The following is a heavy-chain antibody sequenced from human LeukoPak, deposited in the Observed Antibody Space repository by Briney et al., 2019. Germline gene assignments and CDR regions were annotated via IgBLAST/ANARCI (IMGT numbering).Heavy chain of an antibody. J-gene: IGHJ6*03. CDR1: GGPFSGYD. Sequence: SETLSLTCAVFGGPFSGYDWSWIRQTPGKGLEWIGEINESGSTNYNPSLKSRVNIQLGTSNNQFSLQLRSMTAADTAVYYCARGLYWGSAGSGICYMDVWGTGTTVIVSS. CDR2: INESGST. D-gene: IGHD1-26*01. CDR3: ARGLYWGSAGSGICYMDV. V-gene: IGHV4-34*01.